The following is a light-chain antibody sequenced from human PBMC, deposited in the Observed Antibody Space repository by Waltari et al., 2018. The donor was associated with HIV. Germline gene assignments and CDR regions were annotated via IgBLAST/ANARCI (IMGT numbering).Light chain of an antibody. CDR2: GI. CDR1: RHTVGSYAL. V-gene: IGLV2-23*01. Sequence: QSALTQAASVSGTVGRRLTLSCHENRHTVGSYALDWDRLISHGAPNSVMFGISLPSGIPDRFSGSKSGNTASLTISGLQAEDEADYFCCSYAGSSTLVFGGGTKLTVL. J-gene: IGLJ2*01. CDR3: CSYAGSSTLV.